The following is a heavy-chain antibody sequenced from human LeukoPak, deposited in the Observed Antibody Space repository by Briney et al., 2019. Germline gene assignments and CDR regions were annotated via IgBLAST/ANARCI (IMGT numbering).Heavy chain of an antibody. J-gene: IGHJ4*02. D-gene: IGHD3-10*01. CDR1: GFTFSGSA. CDR3: IGELFDY. V-gene: IGHV3-73*01. CDR2: IRSKATSYAT. Sequence: GGSLRLSCAASGFTFSGSAIYWVRQASGKGLEWVGCIRSKATSYATAYAASVKGRFTSPRDDSKNTAYLQMNSLKTEDTAVYYCIGELFDYWGQGTLVTVSS.